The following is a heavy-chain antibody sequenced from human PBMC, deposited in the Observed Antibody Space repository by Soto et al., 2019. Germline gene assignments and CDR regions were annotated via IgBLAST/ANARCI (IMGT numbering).Heavy chain of an antibody. CDR2: ISAYNGNT. D-gene: IGHD3-16*01. J-gene: IGHJ6*02. V-gene: IGHV1-18*01. Sequence: QVQLVQSGAEVKKPGASVKVSCKASGYTFTSYGISWVRQAPGQGLEWMGWISAYNGNTNYAQKLQGRVTMTTDTSTSTAYMELRSPRSDDTAVYYCARDGRGLPQEIYYGMDVWGQGTTVTVSS. CDR3: ARDGRGLPQEIYYGMDV. CDR1: GYTFTSYG.